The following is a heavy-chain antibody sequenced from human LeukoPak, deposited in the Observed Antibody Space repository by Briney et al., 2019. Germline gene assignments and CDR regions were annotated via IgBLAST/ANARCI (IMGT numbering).Heavy chain of an antibody. J-gene: IGHJ4*02. CDR1: GFRFSSTA. D-gene: IGHD2-21*02. CDR3: AKTDCESDGCKLLAY. Sequence: GGSLRLSCAASGFRFSSTAMLWVRQVPGKGLEWVALISHDGGNIHYADSVKGQFTISRDNSKNTLFLQMDSLRGEDTAVYYCAKTDCESDGCKLLAYWGQGTLVTVSS. CDR2: ISHDGGNI. V-gene: IGHV3-30-3*02.